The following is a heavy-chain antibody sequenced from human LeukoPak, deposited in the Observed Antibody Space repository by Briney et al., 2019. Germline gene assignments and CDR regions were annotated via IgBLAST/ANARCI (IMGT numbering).Heavy chain of an antibody. Sequence: PGGSLRLSCAASGFTFSSYAMHWVRQALGKGLEWVAIISYDGSNKYYADSVKGRFIISRDTSQNTLSLQMNGLRTEDTAVYYCARTTGYYTPFDYWGQGTLVTVSS. D-gene: IGHD3/OR15-3a*01. J-gene: IGHJ4*02. V-gene: IGHV3-30*04. CDR3: ARTTGYYTPFDY. CDR2: ISYDGSNK. CDR1: GFTFSSYA.